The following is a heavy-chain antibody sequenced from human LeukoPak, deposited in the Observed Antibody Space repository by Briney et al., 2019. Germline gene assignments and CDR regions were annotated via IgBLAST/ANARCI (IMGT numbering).Heavy chain of an antibody. CDR2: TYYRSKWYN. D-gene: IGHD2-2*01. V-gene: IGHV6-1*01. CDR3: ARSWYQLPTNYYYYMDV. Sequence: PSQTLSLTCAISGDSVSSSSAAWNWIRQSPSRGLERLGRTYYRSKWYNDYAVSVKSRITINPDTSKNQFSLQLNSVTPEDTAVYYCARSWYQLPTNYYYYMDVWGKGTTVTVSS. J-gene: IGHJ6*03. CDR1: GDSVSSSSAA.